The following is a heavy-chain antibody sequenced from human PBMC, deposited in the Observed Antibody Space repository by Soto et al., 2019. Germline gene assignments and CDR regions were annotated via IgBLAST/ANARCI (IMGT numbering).Heavy chain of an antibody. Sequence: AGSLRLSCAASRFTFRSYSMNWVRQPPGKGLEWVSYISISSRTIYYADSVKGRFTISRDDAKNSLYLQMNSLRDEDTSVYYCARDNGIAGSFDPWGQGTLVTVSS. D-gene: IGHD6-13*01. CDR2: ISISSRTI. CDR3: ARDNGIAGSFDP. V-gene: IGHV3-48*02. CDR1: RFTFRSYS. J-gene: IGHJ5*02.